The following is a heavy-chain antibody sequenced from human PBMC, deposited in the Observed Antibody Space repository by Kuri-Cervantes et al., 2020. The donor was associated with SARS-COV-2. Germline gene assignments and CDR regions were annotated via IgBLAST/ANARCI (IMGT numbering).Heavy chain of an antibody. V-gene: IGHV3-30*04. Sequence: GESLKISCAASGFTFSSYAMHWVRQALGKGLEWVAVISYDGSNKYYADSVKGRFTISRDNSKNTLYLQMNSLRAEDTAVYYCAKDGCSSTSCYMGYYFDYWGQGTLVTVSS. CDR1: GFTFSSYA. J-gene: IGHJ4*02. CDR3: AKDGCSSTSCYMGYYFDY. D-gene: IGHD2-2*02. CDR2: ISYDGSNK.